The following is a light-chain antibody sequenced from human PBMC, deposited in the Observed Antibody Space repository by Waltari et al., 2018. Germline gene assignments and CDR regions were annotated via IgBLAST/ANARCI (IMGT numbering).Light chain of an antibody. CDR3: AAWDDSLNGFYV. CDR1: PSTTEGTT. J-gene: IGLJ1*01. CDR2: SNH. V-gene: IGLV1-44*01. Sequence: QSFRTQPPSPPGPPRQSVTIPCSARPSTTEGTTFTCYQHLPGTAPKLLIHSNHQRPSGVPDRFSGSKSGTSASLAISGLQSEDEADYYCAAWDDSLNGFYVFGTGTKVTVL.